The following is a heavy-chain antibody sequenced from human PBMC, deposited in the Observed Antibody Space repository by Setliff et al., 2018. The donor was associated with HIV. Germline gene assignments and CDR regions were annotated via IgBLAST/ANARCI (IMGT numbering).Heavy chain of an antibody. D-gene: IGHD1-1*01. Sequence: SETLSLTCTVSGGSTSTSGYYWGWIRQPPGKGREWIGSIYSSGSTYYNPSLKSRVTISVDTSKNQFSLKLKSVTAADTAVYFCTREGRGDPAMATTRIDYWGQGKLVTVSS. J-gene: IGHJ4*02. CDR3: TREGRGDPAMATTRIDY. CDR2: IYSSGST. V-gene: IGHV4-39*02. CDR1: GGSTSTSGYY.